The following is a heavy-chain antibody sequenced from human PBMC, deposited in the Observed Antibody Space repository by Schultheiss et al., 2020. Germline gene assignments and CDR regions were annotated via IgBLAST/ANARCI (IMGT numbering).Heavy chain of an antibody. CDR1: GGSISSSSYY. D-gene: IGHD5-18*01. CDR2: IYYSGST. V-gene: IGHV4-39*07. J-gene: IGHJ6*03. Sequence: ESLKISCTVSGGSISSSSYYWGWIRQPPGKGLEWIGSIYYSGSTYYNPSLKSRVTISVDTSKNQFSLKLSSVTAADTAVYYCARWLNTAMVTGEPYYYYYMDVWGKGTTVTVSS. CDR3: ARWLNTAMVTGEPYYYYYMDV.